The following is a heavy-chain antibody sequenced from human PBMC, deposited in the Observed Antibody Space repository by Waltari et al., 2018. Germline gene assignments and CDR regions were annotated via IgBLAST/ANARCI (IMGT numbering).Heavy chain of an antibody. J-gene: IGHJ4*02. CDR3: ARAPSHYDFWSGYYTGFDY. CDR2: INPSGGST. V-gene: IGHV1-46*01. CDR1: GYTFTSYY. D-gene: IGHD3-3*01. Sequence: QVQLVQSGAEVKKPGASVKVSCKASGYTFTSYYMHWVRQAPGQGLEWMGIINPSGGSTSYEKKFQGRVTMTRDTSTSTVYMELSSLRSEDTAVYYCARAPSHYDFWSGYYTGFDYWGQGTLVTVSS.